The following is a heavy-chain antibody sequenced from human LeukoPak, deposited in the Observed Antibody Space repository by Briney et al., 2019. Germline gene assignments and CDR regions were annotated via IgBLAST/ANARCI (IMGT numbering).Heavy chain of an antibody. CDR1: GYTFTSYD. V-gene: IGHV1-8*01. CDR2: MNPNSGNT. D-gene: IGHD2-21*02. Sequence: ASVKVSCNASGYTFTSYDINWVRQATGQGLEWMGWMNPNSGNTGYAQKFQGRVTMTRNTSISTAYMELSSLRSEDTAVYYCARAAYCGGDCPTLNFDYWGQGTLVTVSS. CDR3: ARAAYCGGDCPTLNFDY. J-gene: IGHJ4*02.